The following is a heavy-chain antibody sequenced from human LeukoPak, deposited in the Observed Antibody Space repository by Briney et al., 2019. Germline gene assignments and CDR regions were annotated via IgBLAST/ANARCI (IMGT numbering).Heavy chain of an antibody. D-gene: IGHD6-6*01. CDR3: ARERPTIAARSSNWFDP. J-gene: IGHJ5*02. CDR2: IIPIFGTA. Sequence: TSVKVSCKASGGTFSSYAISWVRQAPGQGLEWMGGIIPIFGTANYAQKFQGRVTITADESTSTAYMELSSLRSEDTAVYYCARERPTIAARSSNWFDPWGQGTLVTVSS. V-gene: IGHV1-69*13. CDR1: GGTFSSYA.